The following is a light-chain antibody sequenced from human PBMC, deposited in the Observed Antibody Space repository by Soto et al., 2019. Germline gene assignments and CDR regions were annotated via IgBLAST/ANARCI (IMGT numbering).Light chain of an antibody. CDR3: SSYTGSGTDV. CDR1: SSDVGGYDF. CDR2: DVN. V-gene: IGLV2-14*03. Sequence: QSVLTQPASVSGSPGQSITISCTGTSSDVGGYDFVSWYQQHPGKAHKLMIFDVNIRPSGVSDRFSGSKSGNTASLTISGLQPEDEADYYCSSYTGSGTDVFGTGTKLTVL. J-gene: IGLJ1*01.